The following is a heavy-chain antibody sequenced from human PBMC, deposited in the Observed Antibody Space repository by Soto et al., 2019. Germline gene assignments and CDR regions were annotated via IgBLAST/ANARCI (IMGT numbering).Heavy chain of an antibody. V-gene: IGHV5-51*01. Sequence: ESLKICFKGSGYSFTSYWIGWVGQIPGKGLEWMGIIYPGDSDTRYSPPFQGQVTISADKSISTAYLQWSSLKASDTAMYYCARLGPTTYYYYYGMDVWGQGTTVTVSS. CDR2: IYPGDSDT. CDR1: GYSFTSYW. D-gene: IGHD4-4*01. J-gene: IGHJ6*02. CDR3: ARLGPTTYYYYYGMDV.